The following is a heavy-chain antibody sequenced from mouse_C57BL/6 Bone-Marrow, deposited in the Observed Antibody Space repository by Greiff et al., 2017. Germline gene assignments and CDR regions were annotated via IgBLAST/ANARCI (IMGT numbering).Heavy chain of an antibody. V-gene: IGHV1-59*01. CDR2: IDPSDSYT. D-gene: IGHD4-1*01. J-gene: IGHJ2*01. CDR1: GYTFTSYW. Sequence: VQLQQPGAELVRPGTSVKLSCKASGYTFTSYWMHWVKQRPGQGLEWIGVIDPSDSYTNYNQKFKGKATLTVDTSSSTAYMQLSSLTSEDSAVYYCAGDITGSCFDYWGQGTTLTVSS. CDR3: AGDITGSCFDY.